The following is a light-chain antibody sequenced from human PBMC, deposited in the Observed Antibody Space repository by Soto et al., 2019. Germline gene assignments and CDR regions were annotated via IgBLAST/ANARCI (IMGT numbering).Light chain of an antibody. Sequence: QSALTQPPSASGSPGQSVTLSCTGTSSDVGGYDYVSWYQQRPGKAPKLLIHEVTKRPSGVPDRFSGSKSGNTASLTVSGLQAEDEADYYCSSYAGRTLYVFGTGTKVTVL. CDR1: SSDVGGYDY. J-gene: IGLJ1*01. CDR3: SSYAGRTLYV. CDR2: EVT. V-gene: IGLV2-8*01.